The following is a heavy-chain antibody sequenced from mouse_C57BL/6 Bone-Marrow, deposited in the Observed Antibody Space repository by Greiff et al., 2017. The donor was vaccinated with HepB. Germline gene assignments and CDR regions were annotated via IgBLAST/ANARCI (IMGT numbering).Heavy chain of an antibody. CDR1: GFTFSSYG. CDR2: ISSGGSYT. J-gene: IGHJ3*01. Sequence: EVQLVESGGDLVKPGGSLKLSCAASGFTFSSYGMSWVRQTPDKRLEWVATISSGGSYTYYPDSVKGRFTISRENAKNTLYLQMSSLKSEDTAMYYCARHRLGAWFAYWGQGTRVTVSA. D-gene: IGHD4-1*01. V-gene: IGHV5-6*01. CDR3: ARHRLGAWFAY.